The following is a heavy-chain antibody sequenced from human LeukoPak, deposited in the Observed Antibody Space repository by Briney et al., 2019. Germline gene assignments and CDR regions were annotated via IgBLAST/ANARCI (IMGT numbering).Heavy chain of an antibody. V-gene: IGHV3-23*01. D-gene: IGHD3-16*01. CDR3: AKDGGQGADY. Sequence: GGTLRLSCAASGFSFSSYAMSWVRQAPGKGLEWVSGISGSDGSTYYADSVKGRFTISRDNSKNTLYLQMNSLRAEDMAVYYCAKDGGQGADYWGQGTLVSVSS. J-gene: IGHJ4*02. CDR1: GFSFSSYA. CDR2: ISGSDGST.